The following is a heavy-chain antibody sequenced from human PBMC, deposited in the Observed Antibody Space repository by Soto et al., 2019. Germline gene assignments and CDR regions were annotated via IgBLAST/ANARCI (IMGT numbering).Heavy chain of an antibody. J-gene: IGHJ4*02. CDR3: ARGGLGNTVTFDY. D-gene: IGHD5-18*01. CDR2: IYYSGST. Sequence: SETLSLTCTVSGGSISSGGYYWSWTRQHPGKGLEWIGYIYYSGSTYYNPSLKSRVTISVDTSKNQFSLKLSSVTAADTAVYYCARGGLGNTVTFDYWGQGTLVTVSS. V-gene: IGHV4-31*03. CDR1: GGSISSGGYY.